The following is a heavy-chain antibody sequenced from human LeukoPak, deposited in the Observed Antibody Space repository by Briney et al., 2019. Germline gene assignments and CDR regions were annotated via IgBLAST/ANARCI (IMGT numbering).Heavy chain of an antibody. Sequence: PGESLRLSCAASGFTFSNYAMSWVRQAPGKGLEWVSAISNSGDSTYYADSVKGRFTISRDNSKNTLYLQMNSLRAGDTAVYYCAKGPIFDYWGQGTLVTVSS. J-gene: IGHJ4*02. CDR3: AKGPIFDY. CDR2: ISNSGDST. V-gene: IGHV3-23*01. CDR1: GFTFSNYA.